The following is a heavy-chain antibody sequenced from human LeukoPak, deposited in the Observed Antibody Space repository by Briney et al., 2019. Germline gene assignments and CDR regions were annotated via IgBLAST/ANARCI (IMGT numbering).Heavy chain of an antibody. CDR2: IIPIFGTA. D-gene: IGHD3-10*01. V-gene: IGHV1-69*05. CDR3: ASAGGFGDEDY. Sequence: ASVKVSCKASGGTFSSYAISWVRQAPGQGLEWMGGIIPIFGTANYAQKFQGRVTMTRNTSISTAYMELSSLRSEDTAVYYCASAGGFGDEDYWGQGTLVTVSS. CDR1: GGTFSSYA. J-gene: IGHJ4*02.